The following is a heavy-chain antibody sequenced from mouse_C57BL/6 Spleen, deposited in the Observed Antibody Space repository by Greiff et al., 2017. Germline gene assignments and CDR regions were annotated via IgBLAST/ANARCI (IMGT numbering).Heavy chain of an antibody. Sequence: VQLKQSGAELVRPGASVKLSCTASGFNIKDYSMHWVKQRPEQGLEWIGRIDPEDGDTEYAPKFQGKATMTADTSSNTAYLQLSSLTSEDTAVYYCTEDYYGSSPPVAYWGQGTLVTVSA. V-gene: IGHV14-1*01. J-gene: IGHJ3*01. CDR3: TEDYYGSSPPVAY. CDR1: GFNIKDYS. CDR2: IDPEDGDT. D-gene: IGHD1-1*01.